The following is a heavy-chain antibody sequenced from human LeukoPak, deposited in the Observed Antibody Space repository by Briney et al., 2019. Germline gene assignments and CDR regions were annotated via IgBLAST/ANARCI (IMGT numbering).Heavy chain of an antibody. Sequence: GGSLRLSCAVSGFTFTNYWMSWVRQAPGKGLECVASVTKDGTEKYYVDSVKGRFTISRDNADRSLYLQMNNLSVEDTAVYYCARGRLYFYDTSGSPGDFWGQGTLVTVSS. CDR3: ARGRLYFYDTSGSPGDF. CDR2: VTKDGTEK. D-gene: IGHD3-22*01. V-gene: IGHV3-7*01. CDR1: GFTFTNYW. J-gene: IGHJ4*02.